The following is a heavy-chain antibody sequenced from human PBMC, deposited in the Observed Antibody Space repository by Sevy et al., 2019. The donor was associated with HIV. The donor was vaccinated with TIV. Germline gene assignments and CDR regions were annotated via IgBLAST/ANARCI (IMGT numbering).Heavy chain of an antibody. V-gene: IGHV3-9*01. CDR1: GFTFDDYA. D-gene: IGHD3-22*01. Sequence: GGSLRLSCAASGFTFDDYAMHWVRQAPGKGLEWVSGISWNSGSIGYADSVNGRFTISRDNAKNSLYLQMNSLRAEDTALYYCAKGLYYYDSSGFDYWGQGNLVTVSS. CDR2: ISWNSGSI. J-gene: IGHJ4*02. CDR3: AKGLYYYDSSGFDY.